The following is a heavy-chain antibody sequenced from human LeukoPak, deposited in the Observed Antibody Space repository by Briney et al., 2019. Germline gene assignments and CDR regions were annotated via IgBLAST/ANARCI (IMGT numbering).Heavy chain of an antibody. J-gene: IGHJ4*02. Sequence: GASLRLSCVASGFTVSNYAMSWVRQAPGKGLEWVSAITGSGTNTYYANSVKGRFTISRDNSKNTVFLQMNSLRQEDTDIYYRVIWGDYDVLTGYYVPDYWGQGTLVTVSS. CDR3: VIWGDYDVLTGYYVPDY. V-gene: IGHV3-23*01. CDR2: ITGSGTNT. CDR1: GFTVSNYA. D-gene: IGHD3-9*01.